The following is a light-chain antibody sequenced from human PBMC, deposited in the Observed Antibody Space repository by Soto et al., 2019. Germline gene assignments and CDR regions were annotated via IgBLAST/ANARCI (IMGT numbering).Light chain of an antibody. CDR1: QSVSSSY. V-gene: IGKV3-20*01. J-gene: IGKJ4*01. CDR3: QHYDAWQLT. Sequence: EIVLTHSPGTLSLSPGERATLSCRASQSVSSSYLAWYQQKPGQAPRLLIYGASSRATGIPDRFSGSWSGTEFTLTINSLQSEDFAVYYCQHYDAWQLTVGGGTQVDIK. CDR2: GAS.